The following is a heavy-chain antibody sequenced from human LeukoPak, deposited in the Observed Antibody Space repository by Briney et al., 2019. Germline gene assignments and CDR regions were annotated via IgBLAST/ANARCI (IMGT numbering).Heavy chain of an antibody. D-gene: IGHD7-27*01. CDR2: NILKSGGT. CDR3: ARDVSTSATWGLDY. Sequence: ASVKVSSTASAHTFTDSLLHWVRQAPGQGLEYMGWNILKSGGTFYAQRFRARVTMTRDTSISTAYMDLSRLTSDDTAVYFCARDVSTSATWGLDYWGQGTLVTVSS. J-gene: IGHJ4*02. V-gene: IGHV1-2*02. CDR1: AHTFTDSL.